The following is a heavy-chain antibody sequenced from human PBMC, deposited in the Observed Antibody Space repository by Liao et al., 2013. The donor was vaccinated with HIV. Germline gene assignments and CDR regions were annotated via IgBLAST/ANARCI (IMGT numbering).Heavy chain of an antibody. CDR3: ARNRGLDVTFDF. V-gene: IGHV4-61*02. CDR1: GGSISRGDEY. J-gene: IGHJ4*02. CDR2: IFYSGGT. Sequence: QVQLQESGPGLVKPSQTLSLTCTVSGGSISRGDEYWSWIRQPAGKGLEWIGHIFYSGGTNYNPSLKSRVTISVDTSKNQFSLKLSSVTAADTAVYYCARNRGLDVTFDFWGQGTLVSVSS. D-gene: IGHD3/OR15-3a*01.